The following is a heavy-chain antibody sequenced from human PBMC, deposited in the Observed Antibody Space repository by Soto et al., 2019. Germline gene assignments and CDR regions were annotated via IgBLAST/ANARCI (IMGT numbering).Heavy chain of an antibody. Sequence: EVQLVESGGGLVQPGGSLRLSCAASGFTLSSYSMNWVRQAPGKGLELISYISRSSTTTIYYADSVKGRFTISRDNAKNSLSLQMNSLRDEDTAGYYCARDRLGYSYGNSMDVWGQGTTVTVSS. J-gene: IGHJ6*02. CDR3: ARDRLGYSYGNSMDV. CDR1: GFTLSSYS. CDR2: ISRSSTTTI. V-gene: IGHV3-48*02. D-gene: IGHD5-18*01.